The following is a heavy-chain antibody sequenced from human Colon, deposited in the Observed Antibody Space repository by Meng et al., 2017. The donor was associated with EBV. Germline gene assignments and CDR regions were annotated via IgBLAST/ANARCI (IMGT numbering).Heavy chain of an antibody. J-gene: IGHJ5*02. CDR2: IDHRGNT. Sequence: ERVQQGGEALSKSSATLSRSGSVYGGSFLHYVWPGTRHRPGKVLEWIGEIDHRGNTKYNPSHKSRVTISLDTSKKQFSLKVSSVTAADSAVYYCARRGPSGNFSPWSQGALVTVSS. CDR1: GGSFLHYV. CDR3: ARRGPSGNFSP. V-gene: IGHV4-34*01. D-gene: IGHD3-10*01.